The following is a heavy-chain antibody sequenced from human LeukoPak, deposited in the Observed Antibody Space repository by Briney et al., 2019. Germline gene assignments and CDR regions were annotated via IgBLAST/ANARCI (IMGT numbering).Heavy chain of an antibody. V-gene: IGHV3-20*01. CDR2: INWNGGST. J-gene: IGHJ6*03. D-gene: IGHD2-2*02. CDR1: GFTFDDYG. CDR3: ARVGLGYCSSTSCYTGYYYYMDV. Sequence: PGGSLRLSCAASGFTFDDYGKSWVRQAPGKGLEWVSGINWNGGSTGYADSVKGRFTISRDNAKNSLYLQMNSLRAEDTALYHCARVGLGYCSSTSCYTGYYYYMDVWGKGTTVTVSS.